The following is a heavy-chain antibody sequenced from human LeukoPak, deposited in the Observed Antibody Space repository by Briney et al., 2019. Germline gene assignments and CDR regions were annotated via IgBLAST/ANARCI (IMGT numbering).Heavy chain of an antibody. V-gene: IGHV3-33*06. CDR1: GFTFSSYG. D-gene: IGHD6-19*01. CDR2: IWYDGSNK. CDR3: AKVGYGWYEVDY. J-gene: IGHJ4*02. Sequence: SGGSLRLSCAASGFTFSSYGMHWVRQAPGKGLEWVAVIWYDGSNKYYADSVKGRFTISRDNSKNTLYLQMNSLRAEDTAVYYCAKVGYGWYEVDYWGQGTLVTVSS.